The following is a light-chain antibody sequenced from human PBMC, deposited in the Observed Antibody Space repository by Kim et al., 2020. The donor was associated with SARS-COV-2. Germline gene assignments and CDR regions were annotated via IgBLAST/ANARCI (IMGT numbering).Light chain of an antibody. CDR2: EVN. J-gene: IGLJ2*01. Sequence: QSGTIACTGTSSDVGGYTYVSLYQQHPSKAPKLMIYEVNKRPSWVPDRFSGSKSANTASLTVSELQAEYEADYYCSSFAGSNNPMVFGGGTQLTVL. CDR1: SSDVGGYTY. CDR3: SSFAGSNNPMV. V-gene: IGLV2-8*01.